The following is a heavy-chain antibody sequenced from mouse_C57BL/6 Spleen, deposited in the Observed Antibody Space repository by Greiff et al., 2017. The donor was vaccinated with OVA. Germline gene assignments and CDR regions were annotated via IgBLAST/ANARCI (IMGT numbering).Heavy chain of an antibody. CDR3: ARRRVAMDY. CDR1: GYTFTSYW. CDR2: IDPSDSYT. Sequence: QVQLQQPGAELVRPGTSVKMSCKASGYTFTSYWMHWVKQRPGQGLEWIGVIDPSDSYTNYNQKFKGKATLTVDTSSSTAYMQLSSLTSEDSAVYYCARRRVAMDYWGQGTSVTVSS. J-gene: IGHJ4*01. V-gene: IGHV1-59*01.